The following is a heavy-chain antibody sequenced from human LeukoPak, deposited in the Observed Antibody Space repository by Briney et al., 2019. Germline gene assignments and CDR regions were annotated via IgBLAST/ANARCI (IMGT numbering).Heavy chain of an antibody. CDR1: GYTFTSYG. Sequence: ASVKVSCKATGYTFTSYGISWVRQGHGQGIEWMGWISAYNGNTNYAQKTQGRVTMTTDTSTSTAYMELRSLRSDDTAVYYCAREGLGYCSGGSCYSDYFDYWGQGTLVTVSS. V-gene: IGHV1-18*01. CDR2: ISAYNGNT. D-gene: IGHD2-15*01. J-gene: IGHJ4*02. CDR3: AREGLGYCSGGSCYSDYFDY.